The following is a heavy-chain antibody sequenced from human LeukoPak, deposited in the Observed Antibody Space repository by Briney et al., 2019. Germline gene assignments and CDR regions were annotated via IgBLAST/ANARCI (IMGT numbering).Heavy chain of an antibody. D-gene: IGHD3-22*01. V-gene: IGHV3-11*01. CDR1: GFTFSDYY. CDR3: TRGAEVSGYPVFQH. J-gene: IGHJ4*02. Sequence: GGSLRLSCTASGFTFSDYYMNWVRQAPGKGLEWISYIRNSGSAAYYADSVEGRFTISRDDAKNSLYLQMNSLRPEDTAMYYCTRGAEVSGYPVFQHWGQGALVTVSS. CDR2: IRNSGSAA.